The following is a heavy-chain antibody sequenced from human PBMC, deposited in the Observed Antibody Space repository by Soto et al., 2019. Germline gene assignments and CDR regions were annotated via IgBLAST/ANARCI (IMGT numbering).Heavy chain of an antibody. Sequence: GESLKISCKGSGYSFTSYWISWVRQMPGKGLEWMGRIDPSDSYTNYSPSFQGHVTISADKSITTAYLQWNSLKASDSAIYYCARQGGTGWQNYYAMDVWGQGTTVTVSS. J-gene: IGHJ6*02. CDR1: GYSFTSYW. CDR3: ARQGGTGWQNYYAMDV. D-gene: IGHD6-19*01. V-gene: IGHV5-10-1*01. CDR2: IDPSDSYT.